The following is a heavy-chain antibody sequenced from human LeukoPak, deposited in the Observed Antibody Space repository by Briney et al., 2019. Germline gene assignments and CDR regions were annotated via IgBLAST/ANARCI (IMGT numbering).Heavy chain of an antibody. CDR2: ISGSGEST. D-gene: IGHD4-17*01. CDR1: GFTFSSYA. J-gene: IGHJ5*02. Sequence: GGSLRLSCAASGFTFSSYAMGWVRQAPGKGLEWVSRISGSGESTYCADSVKGRFTISRDNSKNTLYLQMSSLRAEDTAVYYSYGDPTLSFDPWGQGTLVTVSS. CDR3: YGDPTLSFDP. V-gene: IGHV3-23*01.